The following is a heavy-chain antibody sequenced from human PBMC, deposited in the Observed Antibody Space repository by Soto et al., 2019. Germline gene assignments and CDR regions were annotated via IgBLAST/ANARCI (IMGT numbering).Heavy chain of an antibody. D-gene: IGHD3-16*01. V-gene: IGHV3-13*01. Sequence: PGGSLRLSCAASGFTFGSYDMHWVRQATGKGLEWVSAIGTAGDTYYPGSVKGRFTISRENAKNSLYLQMNSLRAADTAVYYCVRAYWHHTWGSIPAAFDPWGQGTLVTVSS. CDR3: VRAYWHHTWGSIPAAFDP. J-gene: IGHJ5*02. CDR2: IGTAGDT. CDR1: GFTFGSYD.